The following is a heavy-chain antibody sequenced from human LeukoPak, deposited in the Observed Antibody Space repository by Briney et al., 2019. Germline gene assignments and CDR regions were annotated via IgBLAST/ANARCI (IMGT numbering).Heavy chain of an antibody. V-gene: IGHV3-23*01. Sequence: PGGSLRLSCAASGFAFSNFAMSWVRQAPGKGLEWVSAMSGRGYYTYYVESVKGRFTISRDNSKNTLYLHMNSLRADDTAVYYCAKMEGQRLYDYCMDVWGRGTTVTVSS. CDR3: AKMEGQRLYDYCMDV. J-gene: IGHJ6*03. CDR2: MSGRGYYT. CDR1: GFAFSNFA. D-gene: IGHD3-3*01.